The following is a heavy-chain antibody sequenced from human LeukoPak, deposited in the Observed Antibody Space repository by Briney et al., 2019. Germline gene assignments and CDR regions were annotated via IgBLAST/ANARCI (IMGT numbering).Heavy chain of an antibody. D-gene: IGHD2-2*01. CDR2: IYTSVST. CDR3: ARVIVVVPIGVYHYYAMDV. Sequence: PPETLSLTCTVSGGSISSYYWSWIRQPAGKGLESIGRIYTSVSTNFNPSLKSRVTMSVDTSKNQFSLNLNSVTAADTAVYYCARVIVVVPIGVYHYYAMDVWGQGTTVTVSS. J-gene: IGHJ6*02. V-gene: IGHV4-4*07. CDR1: GGSISSYY.